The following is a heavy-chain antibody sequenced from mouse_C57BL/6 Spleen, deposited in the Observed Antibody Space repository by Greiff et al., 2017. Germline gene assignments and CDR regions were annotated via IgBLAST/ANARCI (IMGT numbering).Heavy chain of an antibody. CDR1: GFTFSDYG. CDR2: ISSGSSTI. CDR3: ARRVSHYFDY. V-gene: IGHV5-17*01. Sequence: EVKLMESGGGLVKPGGSLKLSCAASGFTFSDYGMHWVRQAPEKGLEWVAYISSGSSTIYYADTVKGRFTISRDNAKNNLFLQMTSLRSEDTAMYYCARRVSHYFDYWGQGTTLTVSS. D-gene: IGHD2-2*01. J-gene: IGHJ2*01.